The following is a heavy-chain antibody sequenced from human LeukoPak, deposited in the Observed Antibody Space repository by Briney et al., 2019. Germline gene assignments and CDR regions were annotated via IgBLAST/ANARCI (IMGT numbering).Heavy chain of an antibody. V-gene: IGHV3-7*01. CDR2: IRQDGSEK. D-gene: IGHD3-22*01. J-gene: IGHJ4*02. CDR3: GRDRYYFDSSGYYSTDY. Sequence: GGSLRLSCAASGFIFSEYWVSWVRQAPGTGLEWVANIRQDGSEKYYVDSVKGRFTISRDNAKNSLYLQMNSLRAEDTAVYFCGRDRYYFDSSGYYSTDYWGQGTLVTVSS. CDR1: GFIFSEYW.